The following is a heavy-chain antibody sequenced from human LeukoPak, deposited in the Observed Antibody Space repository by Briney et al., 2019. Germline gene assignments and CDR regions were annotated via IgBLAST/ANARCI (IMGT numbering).Heavy chain of an antibody. D-gene: IGHD3-3*01. CDR3: ARVPGITIFGVVPGGAFDI. J-gene: IGHJ3*02. V-gene: IGHV4-30-4*01. CDR2: IYYSGST. Sequence: PSQTLSLTCTVSGGSIRSGDYYWSWIRQPPGKGLEWIGYIYYSGSTYYNPSLKSRVTISVDTSKNQFSLKLSSVTAADTAVYYCARVPGITIFGVVPGGAFDIWGQGTMVTVSS. CDR1: GGSIRSGDYY.